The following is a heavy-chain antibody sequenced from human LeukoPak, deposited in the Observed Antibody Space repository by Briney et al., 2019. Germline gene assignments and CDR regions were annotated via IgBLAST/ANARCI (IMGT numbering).Heavy chain of an antibody. Sequence: SETLSLTCTVSGGSISSYYWSWVRQPPGKGLEWIGYIYYSGSTNYNPSLKSRVTISVDTSKNQFSLKLSSVTAADTAVYYCARLDVEDYGDYGVLDYWGQGTLVTVSS. J-gene: IGHJ4*02. V-gene: IGHV4-59*08. D-gene: IGHD4-17*01. CDR1: GGSISSYY. CDR3: ARLDVEDYGDYGVLDY. CDR2: IYYSGST.